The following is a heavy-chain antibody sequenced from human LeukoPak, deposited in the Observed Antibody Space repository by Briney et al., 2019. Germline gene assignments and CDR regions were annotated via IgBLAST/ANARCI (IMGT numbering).Heavy chain of an antibody. CDR3: ARGDGYNSYYFDY. CDR2: ISSSGSPI. J-gene: IGHJ4*02. CDR1: GFTVSRYS. Sequence: GGSLGLSCAASGFTVSRYSMTWIRQAPGKGLEWLSYISSSGSPIYYADSVKGRFTISRDNAKNSLYLEMNNLRADDTAVYYCARGDGYNSYYFDYWGQGTLVTVSS. D-gene: IGHD5-24*01. V-gene: IGHV3-48*04.